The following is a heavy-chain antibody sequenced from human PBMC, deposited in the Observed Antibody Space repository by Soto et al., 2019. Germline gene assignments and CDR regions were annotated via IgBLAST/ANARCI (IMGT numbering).Heavy chain of an antibody. V-gene: IGHV4-31*03. J-gene: IGHJ4*02. CDR3: AREMNYYDTSGDSYFDY. CDR1: GGSISSGTYH. CDR2: IYYSGST. D-gene: IGHD3-22*01. Sequence: SETLSLTCTVSGGSISSGTYHWSWIRHHPGKGLEWIGYIYYSGSTYYNPSLKSRLTISVDTSKNQFSLRLSSVTAADTAVYYCAREMNYYDTSGDSYFDYWCQGILVTVSS.